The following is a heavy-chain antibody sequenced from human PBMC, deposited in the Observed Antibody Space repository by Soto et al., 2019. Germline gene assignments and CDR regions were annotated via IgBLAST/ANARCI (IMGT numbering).Heavy chain of an antibody. CDR3: ARATGTLRSRNCDY. D-gene: IGHD1-1*01. CDR1: GGSISTVGHY. V-gene: IGHV4-31*03. Sequence: SETLSLTCSVSGGSISTVGHYWTWIRQPPGKGLEWIGSIYHTGSTYYSKSLRSRLTMSVDTSKSQFSLRLSTVTAADTAVYYCARATGTLRSRNCDYWGQGSLVTVSS. CDR2: IYHTGST. J-gene: IGHJ4*02.